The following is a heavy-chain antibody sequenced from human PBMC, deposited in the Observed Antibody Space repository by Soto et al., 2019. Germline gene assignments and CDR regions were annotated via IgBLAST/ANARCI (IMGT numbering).Heavy chain of an antibody. J-gene: IGHJ4*02. CDR3: ARGASDFWGGYPEIHFFDS. V-gene: IGHV3-30*03. D-gene: IGHD3-3*01. CDR1: GFTFSNYG. Sequence: QVQLVESGGGVVQPGRSLRLSCAASGFTFSNYGIHWVRQAPGKGLEWVAVISHDEGNKYYGDSMKGRFTISRDNSKNTLYLQMNSLRGDDTAVYYCARGASDFWGGYPEIHFFDSWGQGTLVTVSS. CDR2: ISHDEGNK.